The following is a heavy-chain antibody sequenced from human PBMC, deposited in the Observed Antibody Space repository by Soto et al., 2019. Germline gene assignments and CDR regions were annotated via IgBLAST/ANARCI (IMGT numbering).Heavy chain of an antibody. D-gene: IGHD2-21*02. CDR3: ARDGKYCGGDCFLNWFDP. CDR1: GGTFSSYA. J-gene: IGHJ5*02. Sequence: GASVKVSCKASGGTFSSYAISWVRQAPGQGLEWMGGIIPIFGTANYAQKFQGRVTITADKSTSTAYMELSSLRSEDTAVYYCARDGKYCGGDCFLNWFDPWGQGTLVTV. V-gene: IGHV1-69*06. CDR2: IIPIFGTA.